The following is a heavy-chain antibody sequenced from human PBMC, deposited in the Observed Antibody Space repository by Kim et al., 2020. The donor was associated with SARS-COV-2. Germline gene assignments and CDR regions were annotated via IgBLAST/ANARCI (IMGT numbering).Heavy chain of an antibody. CDR3: ARAGGSVAGTLLISSYDY. CDR2: IYPGDSDT. CDR1: GYSFTSYW. D-gene: IGHD6-19*01. V-gene: IGHV5-51*01. Sequence: GESLKISCKGSGYSFTSYWIGWVRQMPGKGLEWMGIIYPGDSDTRYSPSFQGQVTISADKSISTAYLQWSSLKASDTAMYYCARAGGSVAGTLLISSYDYWGQGTLVTVSS. J-gene: IGHJ4*02.